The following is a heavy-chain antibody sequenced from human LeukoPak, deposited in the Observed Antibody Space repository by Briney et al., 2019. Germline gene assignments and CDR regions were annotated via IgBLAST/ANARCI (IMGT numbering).Heavy chain of an antibody. V-gene: IGHV1-2*02. D-gene: IGHD3-22*01. CDR2: INPNSGGT. Sequence: ASVKVSCKASGYTFTGYHMHWVRQAPGQGLEWMGWINPNSGGTNYARKFQGRVTMTRDTSISTAYMELSRLRSDDTAVYYCARRYYYDSSGYQKHDAFDIWGQGTLVTVSS. CDR1: GYTFTGYH. J-gene: IGHJ3*02. CDR3: ARRYYYDSSGYQKHDAFDI.